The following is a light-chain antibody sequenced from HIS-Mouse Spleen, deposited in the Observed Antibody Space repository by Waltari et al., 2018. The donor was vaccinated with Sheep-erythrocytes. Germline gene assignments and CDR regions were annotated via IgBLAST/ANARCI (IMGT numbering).Light chain of an antibody. CDR1: SSDVGGYNY. V-gene: IGLV2-14*03. Sequence: SELTQPPSASGSPGQSITISCTGTSSDVGGYNYVSWYQQHPGKAPKLMIYDVSNRPSGVSNRFSGSKSGNTASLTISGLQAEDEADYYCSSYTSSSTPHVVFGGGTKLTVL. CDR2: DVS. CDR3: SSYTSSSTPHVV. J-gene: IGLJ2*01.